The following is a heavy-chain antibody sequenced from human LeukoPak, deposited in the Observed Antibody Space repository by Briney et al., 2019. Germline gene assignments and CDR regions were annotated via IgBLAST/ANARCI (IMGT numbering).Heavy chain of an antibody. D-gene: IGHD4-23*01. CDR2: ISGSGGST. CDR3: AKDNSRLVTLYHYYYYGMDV. V-gene: IGHV3-23*01. Sequence: GGSLRLSCAASGFTFSSYAMSWVRQAPGKGLEWVSAISGSGGSTYYADSAKGRFTISRDNSKNTLYLQMNSLRAEDTAVYYCAKDNSRLVTLYHYYYYGMDVWGQGTTVTVSS. CDR1: GFTFSSYA. J-gene: IGHJ6*02.